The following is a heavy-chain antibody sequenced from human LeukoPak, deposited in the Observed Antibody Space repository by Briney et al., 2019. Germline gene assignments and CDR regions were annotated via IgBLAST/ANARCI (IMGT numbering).Heavy chain of an antibody. CDR2: FDPEDGET. Sequence: ASVKDSCKVSGYTLTELSMHWVRQAPGKGLEWMGGFDPEDGETIYAQKFQGRVTMTEDTSTDTAYMELSSLRSEDTAVYYCATDLGCSSTSCSDYWGQGTLVTVSS. CDR3: ATDLGCSSTSCSDY. V-gene: IGHV1-24*01. J-gene: IGHJ4*02. CDR1: GYTLTELS. D-gene: IGHD2-2*01.